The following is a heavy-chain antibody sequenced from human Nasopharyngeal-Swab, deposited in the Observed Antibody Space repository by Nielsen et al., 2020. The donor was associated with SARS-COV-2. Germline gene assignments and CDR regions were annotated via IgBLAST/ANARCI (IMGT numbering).Heavy chain of an antibody. D-gene: IGHD2-21*01. J-gene: IGHJ4*02. CDR2: ISSNGGST. CDR3: ARGWRCADDY. CDR1: GFTFSSYA. Sequence: GESLKISCAASGFTFSSYAMHWVRQAPGKGLEYVSAISSNGGSTYYANSVKGRFTISRDNSKNTLYLQMGSLRAEDMAVYYCARGWRCADDYWGQGTLVTVSS. V-gene: IGHV3-64*01.